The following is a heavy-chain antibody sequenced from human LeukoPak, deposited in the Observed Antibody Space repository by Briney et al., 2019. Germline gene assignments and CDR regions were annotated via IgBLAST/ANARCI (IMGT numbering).Heavy chain of an antibody. CDR1: GGSFSGYY. CDR3: ARSIGWGIPAYYYYGMDV. Sequence: PSETLSLTCAVYGGSFSGYYWSWIRQPPGKGLEWIGEINHSGSTNYNPSLKSRVTISVDTSKNQFSLKLSSVTAADTAVYYCARSIGWGIPAYYYYGMDVWGQGTTVTASS. J-gene: IGHJ6*02. V-gene: IGHV4-34*01. D-gene: IGHD7-27*01. CDR2: INHSGST.